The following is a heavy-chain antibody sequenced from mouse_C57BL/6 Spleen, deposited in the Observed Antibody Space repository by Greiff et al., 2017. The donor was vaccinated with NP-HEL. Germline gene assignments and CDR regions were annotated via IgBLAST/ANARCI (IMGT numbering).Heavy chain of an antibody. CDR1: GYTFTCYW. V-gene: IGHV1-72*01. CDR3: ARRTTVVATGAMDY. CDR2: IDPNSGGT. Sequence: QVQLLQPGAELVQPGASVKLSCKASGYTFTCYWMPWVKQRPGRGLEWIGRIDPNSGGTKYNEKFKSKVTLSVDKPSSTAYMQLSSLTSEDSAVYYCARRTTVVATGAMDYWGQGTSVTVSS. J-gene: IGHJ4*01. D-gene: IGHD1-1*01.